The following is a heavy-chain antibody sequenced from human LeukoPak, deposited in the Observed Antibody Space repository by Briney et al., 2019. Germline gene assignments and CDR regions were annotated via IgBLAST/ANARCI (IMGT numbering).Heavy chain of an antibody. J-gene: IGHJ4*02. D-gene: IGHD3-22*01. CDR3: ARHASITMIVVVTYVDY. Sequence: SETLSLTCTVSGGSISSSSYYWGWIRQPPGKGLEWIGSIYYSGSTYYNLSLKSRVTISVDTSKNQFSLKLSSVTAADTAVYYCARHASITMIVVVTYVDYWGQGTLVTVSS. CDR1: GGSISSSSYY. V-gene: IGHV4-39*01. CDR2: IYYSGST.